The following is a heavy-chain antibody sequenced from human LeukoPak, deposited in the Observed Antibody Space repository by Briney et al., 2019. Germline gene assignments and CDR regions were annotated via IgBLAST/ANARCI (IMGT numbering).Heavy chain of an antibody. CDR3: ASYYYDSSGTDAFDI. J-gene: IGHJ3*02. CDR1: GGSISTYY. V-gene: IGHV4-59*01. D-gene: IGHD3-22*01. Sequence: SETLSLTCTVSGGSISTYYWNWIRQPPGKGLEWIGYTYYSGSTNYNPSLKSRVTISVDTSKNQFSLKLSSVTAADTAVYYCASYYYDSSGTDAFDIWGQGTMVTVSS. CDR2: TYYSGST.